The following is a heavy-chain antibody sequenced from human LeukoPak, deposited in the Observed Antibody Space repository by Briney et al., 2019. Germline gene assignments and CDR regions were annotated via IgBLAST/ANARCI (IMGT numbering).Heavy chain of an antibody. CDR1: GYTFTGYY. CDR3: AKQNEEDGYNSYYYYYMDV. V-gene: IGHV1-2*02. J-gene: IGHJ6*03. D-gene: IGHD5-24*01. Sequence: PGASVKVSCKASGYTFTGYYMHWVRQAPGQGLEWMGWINPKSGGTNYAQKFQGRVTMTRDTSISTAYMELSRLRSDDTAVYYCAKQNEEDGYNSYYYYYMDVWGKGTTVTVSS. CDR2: INPKSGGT.